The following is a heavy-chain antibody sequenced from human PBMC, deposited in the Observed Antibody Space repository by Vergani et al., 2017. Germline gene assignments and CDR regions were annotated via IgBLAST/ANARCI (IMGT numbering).Heavy chain of an antibody. CDR2: LSSSGGST. CDR1: GFTFSSYA. V-gene: IGHV3-23*04. D-gene: IGHD3-10*01. CDR3: AKDYGSENYYSSDY. Sequence: EGQLVESGGDWVQRGGSLRLSCAASGFTFSSYAMNWVRQAPGKGLQWVSTLSSSGGSTYYADSVKGRFSISRDNSKNTLYLQMNSLRAEDTAVYYCAKDYGSENYYSSDYWGQGTLVTVAS. J-gene: IGHJ4*02.